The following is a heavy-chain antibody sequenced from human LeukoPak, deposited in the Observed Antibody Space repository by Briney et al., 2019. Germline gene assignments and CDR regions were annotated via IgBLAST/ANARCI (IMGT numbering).Heavy chain of an antibody. CDR1: GYTFTSYG. J-gene: IGHJ5*02. CDR2: MNPNNDNT. D-gene: IGHD3-22*01. V-gene: IGHV1-8*02. CDR3: ARGKIYDSSGYYSLGFDP. Sequence: ASVKVSCKASGYTFTSYGISWVRQAPGQGLEWMGWMNPNNDNTGYAQKFQGRVTMTRNTSISTAYMELSSLRSEDTAVYYCARGKIYDSSGYYSLGFDPWGQGTLVTVSS.